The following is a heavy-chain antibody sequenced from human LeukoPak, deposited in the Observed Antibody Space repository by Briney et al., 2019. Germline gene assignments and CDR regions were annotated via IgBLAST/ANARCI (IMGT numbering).Heavy chain of an antibody. D-gene: IGHD3-10*01. Sequence: GASVKVSCKASGYTFTSYGISWVRQAPGQGLEWMGWISAYNGNTNYAQKLQGRVTMTTDTSTSTAYMELRSLRSDDTAVYYCARDVSWFEEMPPFDYWGQGTLVTVSS. CDR2: ISAYNGNT. V-gene: IGHV1-18*01. J-gene: IGHJ4*02. CDR1: GYTFTSYG. CDR3: ARDVSWFEEMPPFDY.